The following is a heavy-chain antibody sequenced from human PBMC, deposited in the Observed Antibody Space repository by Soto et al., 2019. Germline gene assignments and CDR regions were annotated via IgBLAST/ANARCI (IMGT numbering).Heavy chain of an antibody. CDR1: GFTFSSYS. CDR2: ISSSSSYI. D-gene: IGHD3-22*01. Sequence: EVQLVESGGGLVKPGGSLRLSCAASGFTFSSYSMNWVRQAPGKGLEWVSSISSSSSYIYYADSVKGRFTISRDNAKNSLYLQMNSLRAEDTAVYYCARFPGVVVVNYYFDYWGQGTLVTVSS. V-gene: IGHV3-21*01. J-gene: IGHJ4*02. CDR3: ARFPGVVVVNYYFDY.